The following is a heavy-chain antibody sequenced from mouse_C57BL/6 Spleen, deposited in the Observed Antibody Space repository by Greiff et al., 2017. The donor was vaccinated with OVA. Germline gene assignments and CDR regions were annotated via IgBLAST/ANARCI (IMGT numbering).Heavy chain of an antibody. J-gene: IGHJ2*01. D-gene: IGHD3-2*02. V-gene: IGHV5-4*01. CDR3: ARDPAAQAIDY. Sequence: EVKVVESGGGLVKPGGSLKLSCAASGFTFSSYAMSWVRQTPEKRLEWVATISDGGSYTYYPDNVKGRFTISRDNAKNNLYLQMSHLKSEDTAMYYCARDPAAQAIDYWGQGTTLTVSS. CDR1: GFTFSSYA. CDR2: ISDGGSYT.